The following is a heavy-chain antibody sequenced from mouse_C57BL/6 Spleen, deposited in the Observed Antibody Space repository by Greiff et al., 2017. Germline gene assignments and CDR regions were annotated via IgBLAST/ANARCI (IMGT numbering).Heavy chain of an antibody. J-gene: IGHJ2*01. V-gene: IGHV1-85*01. CDR2: IYPRDGST. CDR1: GYTFTSYD. D-gene: IGHD4-1*01. CDR3: AAGTAEKHFDY. Sequence: QVQLQHSGPELVKPGASVKLSCKASGYTFTSYDINWVKQRPGQGLEWIGWIYPRDGSTKYNEKFKGKATLTVDTSSSTAYMELHSLTSEDSAVEFCAAGTAEKHFDYWGQGTTLTVSS.